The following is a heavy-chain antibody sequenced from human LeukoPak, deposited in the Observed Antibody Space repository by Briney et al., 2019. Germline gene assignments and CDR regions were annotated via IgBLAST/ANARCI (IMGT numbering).Heavy chain of an antibody. V-gene: IGHV3-48*03. CDR3: ARRGRWLYDY. CDR2: ISSSGSTI. Sequence: TGGSLRLSCAASGFTFSSYAMNWVRQAPGKGLEWVSYISSSGSTIYYADSVKGRFTISRDNAKNSLYLQMNSLRAEDTAVYYCARRGRWLYDYWGQGTLVTVSS. CDR1: GFTFSSYA. J-gene: IGHJ4*02. D-gene: IGHD5-24*01.